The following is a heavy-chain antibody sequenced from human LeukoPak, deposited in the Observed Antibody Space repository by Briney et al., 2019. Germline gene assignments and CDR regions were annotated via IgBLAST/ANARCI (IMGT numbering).Heavy chain of an antibody. Sequence: GGSLRLSCAASGFTFSSHGMHGVRQAPAKGRAGVAVIWYDGSNKFYADSVRGRFTISRDNSKNTLYVQMNSLRAEDTAVYYCARGRGSGWYDAFDIWGQGTMVTVSS. CDR3: ARGRGSGWYDAFDI. CDR1: GFTFSSHG. CDR2: IWYDGSNK. J-gene: IGHJ3*02. V-gene: IGHV3-33*01. D-gene: IGHD6-19*01.